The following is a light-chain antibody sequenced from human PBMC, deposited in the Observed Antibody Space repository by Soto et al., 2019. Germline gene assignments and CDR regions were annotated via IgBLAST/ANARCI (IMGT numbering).Light chain of an antibody. V-gene: IGLV1-44*01. CDR3: AAWDDSLNARGV. CDR2: NNN. CDR1: RSNIGNNA. J-gene: IGLJ3*02. Sequence: QSVLTQPHSASGTPGQRVTISCSGSRSNIGNNAVSWYQQRPGTAPKLLIYNNNQRPSGVLDRFSGSKSGTSASRAISGLQAEDEADYYCAAWDDSLNARGVFGGGTKLTVL.